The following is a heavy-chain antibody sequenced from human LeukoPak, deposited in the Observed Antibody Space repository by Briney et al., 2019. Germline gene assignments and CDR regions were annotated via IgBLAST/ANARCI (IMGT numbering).Heavy chain of an antibody. CDR2: INTNSGDT. CDR3: APTGSQWYFDY. V-gene: IGHV1-2*02. Sequence: GSVKVSCKASGYTFTGYSMHWVRQAPGQGLEWMGWINTNSGDTNYAQKFQGRVTITRDTSIGTAYMELSRPRSDDTAVYYCAPTGSQWYFDYWGQGTLVTASS. CDR1: GYTFTGYS. D-gene: IGHD1-1*01. J-gene: IGHJ4*02.